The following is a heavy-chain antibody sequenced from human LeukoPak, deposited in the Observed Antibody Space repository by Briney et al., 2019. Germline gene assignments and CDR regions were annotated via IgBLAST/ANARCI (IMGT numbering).Heavy chain of an antibody. CDR2: ITTYNGDA. V-gene: IGHV1-18*01. CDR1: GYTFTSHT. J-gene: IGHJ4*02. CDR3: ARGRVVVVPAAIYYFDY. D-gene: IGHD2-2*02. Sequence: ASVKVSCKAFGYTFTSHTITWVRQAPGQGLEWMGWITTYNGDANYAQKLQGRVTMTTDTSTSTAYMELRSLRSDDTAVYYCARGRVVVVPAAIYYFDYWGQGTLVTVSS.